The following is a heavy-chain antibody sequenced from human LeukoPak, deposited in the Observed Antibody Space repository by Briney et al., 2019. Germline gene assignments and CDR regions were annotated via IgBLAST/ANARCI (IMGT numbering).Heavy chain of an antibody. J-gene: IGHJ4*02. Sequence: PGGFLRLSCAASGFTFSSYSMNWVRQAPGKGLEWVSSISSSSSYIYYADSVKGRFTISRDNAKNSLYLQMNSLRAEDTAVYYCARDVVVVPEEEDYWGQGTLVTVSS. CDR2: ISSSSSYI. CDR1: GFTFSSYS. D-gene: IGHD2-2*01. V-gene: IGHV3-21*01. CDR3: ARDVVVVPEEEDY.